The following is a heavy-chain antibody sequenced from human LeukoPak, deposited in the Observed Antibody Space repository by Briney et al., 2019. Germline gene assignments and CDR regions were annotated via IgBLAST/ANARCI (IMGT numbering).Heavy chain of an antibody. CDR3: ARGRYSSSFSDY. V-gene: IGHV4-34*01. CDR1: GGSLSGYY. CDR2: INHSGST. D-gene: IGHD6-13*01. Sequence: PSETLSLTCAVYGGSLSGYYWSWIRQPPGKGLEWIGEINHSGSTNYNPSLKSRVTISVDTSKNQFSLKLSSVTAADTAVYYCARGRYSSSFSDYWGQGTLVTVSS. J-gene: IGHJ4*02.